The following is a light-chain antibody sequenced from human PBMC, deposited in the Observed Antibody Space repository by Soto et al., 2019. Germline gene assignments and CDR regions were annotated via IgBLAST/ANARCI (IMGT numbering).Light chain of an antibody. J-gene: IGKJ3*01. V-gene: IGKV3-11*01. Sequence: EIVLTQSPATLSLSPGERATLSCRASQSVSSYLVWYQQKPGQAPRLLIYDASTRATDVPARFSGSGSGTDFTLTISGLEPEDFAMYYCQQRSSWPPFSFGPGTTVDIK. CDR3: QQRSSWPPFS. CDR1: QSVSSY. CDR2: DAS.